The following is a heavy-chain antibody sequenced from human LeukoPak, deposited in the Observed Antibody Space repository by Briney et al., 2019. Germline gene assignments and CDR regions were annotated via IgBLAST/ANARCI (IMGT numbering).Heavy chain of an antibody. J-gene: IGHJ3*02. CDR3: AKGTPHIVGATTGAFDI. CDR1: GFTFDDYA. D-gene: IGHD1-26*01. V-gene: IGHV3-43D*03. Sequence: GGSLRLSCAASGFTFDDYAMHWVRQAPGKGLEWVSLISWDGGSTYYADSVKGRFTISRDNSKNSLYLQMNSLRAEDTALYYCAKGTPHIVGATTGAFDIWGQGTMVTVSS. CDR2: ISWDGGST.